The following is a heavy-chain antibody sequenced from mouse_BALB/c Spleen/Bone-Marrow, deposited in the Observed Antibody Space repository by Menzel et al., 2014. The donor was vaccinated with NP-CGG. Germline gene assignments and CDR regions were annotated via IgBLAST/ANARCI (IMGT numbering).Heavy chain of an antibody. CDR1: GFTFSDHY. Sequence: EVQVVESGGGLVRPGGSLQLSCAASGFTFSDHYMYWVRQTPEKRLEWVAKISDSGTYTHYPDSVKGRFTISRDNAKNNLFLQMTSLKSEDTAMYYCAREGGNWYFDVWGAGTTVTVSS. V-gene: IGHV5-4*02. CDR3: AREGGNWYFDV. CDR2: ISDSGTYT. J-gene: IGHJ1*01.